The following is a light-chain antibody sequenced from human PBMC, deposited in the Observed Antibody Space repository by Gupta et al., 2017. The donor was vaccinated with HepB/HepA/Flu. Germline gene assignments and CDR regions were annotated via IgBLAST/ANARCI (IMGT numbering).Light chain of an antibody. CDR1: PGIRSH. CDR2: SAS. J-gene: IGKJ4*01. Sequence: DIQLTQSPSFLSASIGDTVTITCRASPGIRSHLAWLQQHPGRAPKLLISSASTLQSGVPSRFSGSGSGTEFTLTISNLQPEDSATFFCLHFDHYPPSFGGGTKVAIK. CDR3: LHFDHYPPS. V-gene: IGKV1-9*01.